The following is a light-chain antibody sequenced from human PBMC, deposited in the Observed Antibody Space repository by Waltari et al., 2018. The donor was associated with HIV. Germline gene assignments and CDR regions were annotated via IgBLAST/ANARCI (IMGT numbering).Light chain of an antibody. Sequence: DVHMTQSPSSLSASVGDRVTITCRASQPISNSLAWYQQKPGKAPKPLVYGTSRLESGVPSRFSGSGSGTDYTLTSSSLQPEDFASYYCQQYYSIPNTFGQGTKLEIK. CDR2: GTS. V-gene: IGKV1-NL1*01. J-gene: IGKJ2*01. CDR3: QQYYSIPNT. CDR1: QPISNS.